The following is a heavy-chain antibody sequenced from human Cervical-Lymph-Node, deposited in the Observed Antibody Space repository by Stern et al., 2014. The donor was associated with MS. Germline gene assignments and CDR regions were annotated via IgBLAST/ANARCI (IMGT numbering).Heavy chain of an antibody. J-gene: IGHJ5*02. Sequence: VQLVESGGGVVQPGGSLRVSCAASGFTFSSYGMHWVRQAPGKGMEWVGFICDDGSNKYYADSVPGRFTISRDKYKNPLYLALNSLRAEDTAGYYCSRYHIYSIGCYCWFDPWGQGTLVTVSS. D-gene: IGHD6-19*01. V-gene: IGHV3-33*01. CDR3: SRYHIYSIGCYCWFDP. CDR2: ICDDGSNK. CDR1: GFTFSSYG.